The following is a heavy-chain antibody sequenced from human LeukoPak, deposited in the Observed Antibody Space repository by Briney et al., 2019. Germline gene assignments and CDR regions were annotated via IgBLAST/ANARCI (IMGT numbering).Heavy chain of an antibody. V-gene: IGHV1-18*04. CDR1: GYTFTGYY. CDR2: ISAYNGNT. J-gene: IGHJ3*02. CDR3: AREAYYDSTDAFDI. Sequence: ASVKVSCKASGYTFTGYYMHWVRQAPGQGLEWMGWISAYNGNTNYAQKLQGRVTMTTDTSTSTAYMELRSLRSDDTAVYYCAREAYYDSTDAFDIWGQGTMVTVSS. D-gene: IGHD3-22*01.